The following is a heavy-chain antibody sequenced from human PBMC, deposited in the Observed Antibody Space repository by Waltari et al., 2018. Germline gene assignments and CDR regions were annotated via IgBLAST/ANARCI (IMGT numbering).Heavy chain of an antibody. J-gene: IGHJ5*02. Sequence: QLQMQESGPGLVKPSETLSLTCTVSGGSISSSSYYWGWIRQPPGKGVGWMGSISYSVSTYYNPSLKSRVTISVDTSKNQFSLKLRSVTAADTAVYYCARPSQAGEDNWFDPWGQGTLVTVSS. D-gene: IGHD7-27*01. V-gene: IGHV4-39*01. CDR3: ARPSQAGEDNWFDP. CDR2: ISYSVST. CDR1: GGSISSSSYY.